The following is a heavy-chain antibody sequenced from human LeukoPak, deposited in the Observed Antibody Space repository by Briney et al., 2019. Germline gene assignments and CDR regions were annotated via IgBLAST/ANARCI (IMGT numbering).Heavy chain of an antibody. J-gene: IGHJ3*02. CDR2: INPNSGGT. Sequence: GALVKVSCKASGYTFTSSYIHWVRQAPGQGLEWMGWINPNSGGTNYAQKFQDRVTMTRDTSINTAYMELSRLKSDDTAVYYCARGGKRSSNPFDIWGQGTMVTVSS. CDR1: GYTFTSSY. V-gene: IGHV1-2*02. CDR3: ARGGKRSSNPFDI. D-gene: IGHD5-24*01.